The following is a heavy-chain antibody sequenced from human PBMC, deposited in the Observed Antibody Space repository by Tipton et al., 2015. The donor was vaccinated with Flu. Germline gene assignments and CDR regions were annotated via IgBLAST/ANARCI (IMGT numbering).Heavy chain of an antibody. D-gene: IGHD1-1*01. J-gene: IGHJ4*02. CDR1: GGSISTYY. CDR3: ARGAGGPATAYDC. V-gene: IGHV4-4*07. CDR2: IYTSGST. Sequence: TLSLTCTDSGGSISTYYWSWIRQPAGKGLEWIGRIYTSGSTNYNPSLKSRVTMSVDTSTNQFSLRLSSVTAADTAVYYCARGAGGPATAYDCWGQGTLVTVSS.